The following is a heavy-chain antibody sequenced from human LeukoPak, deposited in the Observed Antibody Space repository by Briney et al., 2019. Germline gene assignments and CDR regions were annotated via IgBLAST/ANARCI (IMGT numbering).Heavy chain of an antibody. CDR2: ISWNSGSI. CDR1: GFTFDDYA. V-gene: IGHV3-9*01. CDR3: ARVEFYYDSSGYVGEYFLH. D-gene: IGHD3-22*01. Sequence: GRSLRLSCAASGFTFDDYAMHWVRQAPGKGLEWVSGISWNSGSIGYADSVKGRFTISRDNAKNSLYLQMNRLRDEDTAVYYCARVEFYYDSSGYVGEYFLHWGQGTLVTVSS. J-gene: IGHJ1*01.